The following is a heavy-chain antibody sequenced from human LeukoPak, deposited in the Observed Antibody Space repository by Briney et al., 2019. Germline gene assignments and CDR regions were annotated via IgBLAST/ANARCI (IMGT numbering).Heavy chain of an antibody. J-gene: IGHJ5*02. Sequence: GGSLRLSCAASGFTFSSYATSWVRQAPGKGLEWVSAISGSGGSTYYADSVKGRLTISRDNSKNTLYLQMNSLRAEDTAVYYCAKAGRIVVVVAATPFDPWGQGTLVTVSS. CDR3: AKAGRIVVVVAATPFDP. D-gene: IGHD2-15*01. CDR1: GFTFSSYA. V-gene: IGHV3-23*01. CDR2: ISGSGGST.